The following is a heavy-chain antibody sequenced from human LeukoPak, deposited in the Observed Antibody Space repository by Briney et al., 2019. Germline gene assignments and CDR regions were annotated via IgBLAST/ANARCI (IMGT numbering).Heavy chain of an antibody. Sequence: GRSLRLSCAASGFTFSNSGMHWVRQAPGKGLEWVAVISSDGSVQFYADSVKGRFTISRDNSKNTLYLEMNGLRAEDTAVYYCITQIAWGNGGQGTLVTVSS. J-gene: IGHJ4*02. CDR2: ISSDGSVQ. V-gene: IGHV3-30*03. CDR1: GFTFSNSG. CDR3: ITQIAWGN. D-gene: IGHD3-16*01.